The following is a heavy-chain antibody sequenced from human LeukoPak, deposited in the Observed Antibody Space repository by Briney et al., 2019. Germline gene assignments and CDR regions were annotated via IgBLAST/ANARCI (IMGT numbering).Heavy chain of an antibody. D-gene: IGHD6-6*01. CDR1: GYTFTVYY. CDR2: INPNSGDT. CDR3: ARDAVRLSSVAAHFDS. Sequence: GASVTVSCKASGYTFTVYYMHWVRQAPGQGLEWMGWINPNSGDTNYGQKFQGRVTMTRDTSIRTAYMELSGLRFDDTAVYFCARDAVRLSSVAAHFDSWGQGTLVTVSS. V-gene: IGHV1-2*02. J-gene: IGHJ4*02.